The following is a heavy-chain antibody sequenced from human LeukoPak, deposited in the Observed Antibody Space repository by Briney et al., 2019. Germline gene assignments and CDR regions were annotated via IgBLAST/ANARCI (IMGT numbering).Heavy chain of an antibody. J-gene: IGHJ6*03. V-gene: IGHV3-9*01. CDR3: AKDRGLYFRYYYMDV. Sequence: PGGSLRLSCAASGFTFDDYAMHWVRQAPGKGLEWVSGISWNSGSIGYADSVKGRFTISRDNAKNSLYLQMNSLRAEDTALYYCAKDRGLYFRYYYMDVWGKGTTVTVSS. CDR1: GFTFDDYA. D-gene: IGHD3-9*01. CDR2: ISWNSGSI.